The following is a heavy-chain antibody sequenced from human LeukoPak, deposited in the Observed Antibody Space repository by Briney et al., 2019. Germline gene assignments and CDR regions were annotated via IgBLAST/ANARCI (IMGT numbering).Heavy chain of an antibody. CDR1: GFNFGDHA. CDR3: SRGPIQLWVHNGVDV. J-gene: IGHJ6*02. D-gene: IGHD5-18*01. V-gene: IGHV3-49*04. CDR2: IRSKAYRGTT. Sequence: SLRLFCTTCGFNFGDHAMPWVRQAPGKGLEGVGFIRSKAYRGTTEYAASVKGRFTISRDDSKSVVYLQMNSLKSEDTAVYYCSRGPIQLWVHNGVDVWGQGTTVTVSS.